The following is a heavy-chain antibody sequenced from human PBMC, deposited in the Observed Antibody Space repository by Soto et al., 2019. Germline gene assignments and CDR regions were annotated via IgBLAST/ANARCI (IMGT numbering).Heavy chain of an antibody. CDR1: GFTLRSYG. CDR3: AKEMFPRTVLDSSSPWGDY. V-gene: IGHV3-30*18. CDR2: ISYDESHK. Sequence: QVQLVESGGGVVQPGKSLRLSCAASGFTLRSYGMHWVRQAPGKGLEWLAVISYDESHKYYADSVKGRFTISRDTSKNALYLQMYSLRPEDTAVYYCAKEMFPRTVLDSSSPWGDYWAQGTAVTVSS. D-gene: IGHD6-6*01. J-gene: IGHJ4*02.